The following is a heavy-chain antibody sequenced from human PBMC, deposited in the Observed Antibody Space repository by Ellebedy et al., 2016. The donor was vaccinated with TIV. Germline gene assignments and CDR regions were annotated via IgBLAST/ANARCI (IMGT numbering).Heavy chain of an antibody. Sequence: GESLKISCAASGFTFSSYEMNWVCQAPGKGLEWVSYISSSGSTIYYADSVKGRFTISRDNAKNSLYLQMNSLRAEDTAVYYCARDLRRDGWTVAGTPGYWGQGTLVTVSS. D-gene: IGHD6-19*01. CDR2: ISSSGSTI. CDR1: GFTFSSYE. V-gene: IGHV3-48*03. CDR3: ARDLRRDGWTVAGTPGY. J-gene: IGHJ4*02.